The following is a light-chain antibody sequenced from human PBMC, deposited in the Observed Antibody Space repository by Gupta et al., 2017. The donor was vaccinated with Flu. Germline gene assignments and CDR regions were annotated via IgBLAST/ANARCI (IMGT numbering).Light chain of an antibody. J-gene: IGLJ2*01. Sequence: NFMLTQPHSLSESPGKTVTIACTRSSGSIASGYVQWYQQRPGSPPTTVIYENAQRPSGVPDRFSGSIDRSSNSASLTISGLKTEDEADYYCQSFHSDSQDVIFGGGTRLTVL. CDR3: QSFHSDSQDVI. V-gene: IGLV6-57*01. CDR2: ENA. CDR1: SGSIASGY.